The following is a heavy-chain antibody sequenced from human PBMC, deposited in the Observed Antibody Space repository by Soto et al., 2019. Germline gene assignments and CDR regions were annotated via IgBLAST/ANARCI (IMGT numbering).Heavy chain of an antibody. Sequence: PSETLSLTCTVSGGSISSRGYYWGWIRQPPGKGLEWIGTIYYSGSTYSNPSLKSRLTISADTSKNQFSLKLSSVTAADTAVYFCARQSEYYYASGRAAPLYVMDVWGQGSTVIGSS. CDR1: GGSISSRGYY. CDR3: ARQSEYYYASGRAAPLYVMDV. CDR2: IYYSGST. V-gene: IGHV4-39*01. J-gene: IGHJ6*02. D-gene: IGHD3-10*01.